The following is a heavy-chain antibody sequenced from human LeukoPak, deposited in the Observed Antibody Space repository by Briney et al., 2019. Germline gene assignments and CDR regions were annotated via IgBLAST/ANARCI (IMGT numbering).Heavy chain of an antibody. V-gene: IGHV3-23*01. CDR3: AKDHNSGYYYGDFDY. CDR1: GFTFSSYA. D-gene: IGHD3-22*01. CDR2: ISGSGGST. J-gene: IGHJ4*02. Sequence: PGGSLRLSCAASGFTFSSYAMSWIRQAPGKGLEWVSAISGSGGSTYYADSVKGRFTISRDNSKNTLYLQMNSLRAEDTAVYYCAKDHNSGYYYGDFDYWGQGTLVTVSS.